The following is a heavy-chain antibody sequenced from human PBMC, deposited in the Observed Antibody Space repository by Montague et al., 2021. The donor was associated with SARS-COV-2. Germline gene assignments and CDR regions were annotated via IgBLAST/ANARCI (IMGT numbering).Heavy chain of an antibody. CDR1: GYSISDGYY. D-gene: IGHD3-3*01. J-gene: IGHJ6*02. CDR2: IFQSGTT. V-gene: IGHV4-38-2*02. Sequence: SETLSLTCTVSGYSISDGYYWVWIRQPPGKGLEWIGNIFQSGTTYYNQSLESRSTMSVDTSKNQFSLKLSSVTAADTAVYYCAREHWENYYDFWSGTNLAYGYPFHGMDVWAKGPRSPSP. CDR3: AREHWENYYDFWSGTNLAYGYPFHGMDV.